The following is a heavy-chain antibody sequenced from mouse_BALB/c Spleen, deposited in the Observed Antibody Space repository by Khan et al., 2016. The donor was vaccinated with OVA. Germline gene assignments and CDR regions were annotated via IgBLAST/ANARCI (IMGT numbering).Heavy chain of an antibody. D-gene: IGHD4-1*01. CDR3: ASELGRYYAMDY. CDR2: ITNSGST. Sequence: EVQLQESGPGLVKPSQSLSLTCTVTGYSITRDYAWNWIRQFPGNKPEWMGYITNSGSTNYNPSLKSRISITRDTSKNQFFLQLNSVTTEDTATYYCASELGRYYAMDYWGQGTSVTVSS. V-gene: IGHV3-2*02. J-gene: IGHJ4*01. CDR1: GYSITRDYA.